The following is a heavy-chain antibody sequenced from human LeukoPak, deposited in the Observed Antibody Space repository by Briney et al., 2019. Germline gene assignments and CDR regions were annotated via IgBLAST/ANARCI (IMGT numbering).Heavy chain of an antibody. D-gene: IGHD6-6*01. V-gene: IGHV1-69-2*01. CDR1: GYTFTDYY. CDR2: VDPEDGET. Sequence: ATVKISCKASGYTFTDYYMHWVQQAPGKGLEWMGRVDPEDGETIYAEKFQGRVTITADTSTDTAYMELSSLRSEDTAVYYCATDSSIADRLGDYWGQGTLVTVSS. J-gene: IGHJ4*02. CDR3: ATDSSIADRLGDY.